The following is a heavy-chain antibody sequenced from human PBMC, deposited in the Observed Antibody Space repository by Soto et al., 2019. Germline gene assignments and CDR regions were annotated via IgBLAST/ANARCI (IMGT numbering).Heavy chain of an antibody. D-gene: IGHD3-9*01. CDR3: ARAPPPDDFDWLLPPQHNAFDI. CDR1: GYTFTSYG. J-gene: IGHJ3*02. V-gene: IGHV1-18*01. Sequence: QVQLVQSGAEVKKPGASVKVSCKASGYTFTSYGISWVRQAPGQGLEWMGWISAYNGNTNYAQKLQGRVTMTTDTSTDRAFMVLRSLRADDTALYYYARAPPPDDFDWLLPPQHNAFDIWGQGTMVTVSS. CDR2: ISAYNGNT.